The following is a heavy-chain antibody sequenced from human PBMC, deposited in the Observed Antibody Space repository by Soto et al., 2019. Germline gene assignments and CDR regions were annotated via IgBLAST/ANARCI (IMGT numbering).Heavy chain of an antibody. V-gene: IGHV3-30*18. CDR3: AKDSNVADYYYYKDV. J-gene: IGHJ6*03. CDR2: ISYDGSNK. CDR1: GFTFSSYG. D-gene: IGHD3-16*01. Sequence: QVQLVESGGGVVQPGRSLRLSCAASGFTFSSYGMHWVRQAPGKGLEWVAVISYDGSNKYYADSVKGRFTISRDNSKNTLYLQMNSLRAEDTAVYYCAKDSNVADYYYYKDVWGKGTTVTVSS.